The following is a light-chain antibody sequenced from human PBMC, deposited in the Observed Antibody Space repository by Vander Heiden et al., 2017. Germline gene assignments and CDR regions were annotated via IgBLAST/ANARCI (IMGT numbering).Light chain of an antibody. Sequence: CARPQPPSVPGSPGQSVTISCTVTSTDVGSYNRVSWYQQPPGTALNLMIYEVSNRSSGVPARFSGSKSGNTASLTISGLQAEDEADYYCSSYTSSSTLVFGGGTKLTVL. CDR1: STDVGSYNR. V-gene: IGLV2-18*02. CDR2: EVS. J-gene: IGLJ2*01. CDR3: SSYTSSSTLV.